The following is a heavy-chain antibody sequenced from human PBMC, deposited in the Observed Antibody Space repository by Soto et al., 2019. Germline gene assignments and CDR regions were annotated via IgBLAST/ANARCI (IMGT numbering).Heavy chain of an antibody. CDR2: IKSKTDGGTT. Sequence: GGSLRLSCAASGFTFSNAWMSWVRQAPGKGLEWVGRIKSKTDGGTTDYAAPVKGRFTISRDDSKNTLYLQMNSLKTEDTAVYYCTTGTGGNYYYYGMDVWGQGTTVTVSS. V-gene: IGHV3-15*01. CDR3: TTGTGGNYYYYGMDV. CDR1: GFTFSNAW. D-gene: IGHD2-15*01. J-gene: IGHJ6*02.